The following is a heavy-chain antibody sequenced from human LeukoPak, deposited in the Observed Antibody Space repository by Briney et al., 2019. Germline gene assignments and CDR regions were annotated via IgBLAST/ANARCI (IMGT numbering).Heavy chain of an antibody. J-gene: IGHJ3*02. D-gene: IGHD2-21*01. CDR2: ISYDGSNK. CDR3: AKQCGGSDSFDAFDI. Sequence: GGSLRLSCAASAFTFSYYGLHRVRQGPGKGLEWVAVISYDGSNKYYADSVKGRFTISRDNSKNTLYLQMNSLRAEDTAVYYCAKQCGGSDSFDAFDIWGQGTMVTVSS. V-gene: IGHV3-30*18. CDR1: AFTFSYYG.